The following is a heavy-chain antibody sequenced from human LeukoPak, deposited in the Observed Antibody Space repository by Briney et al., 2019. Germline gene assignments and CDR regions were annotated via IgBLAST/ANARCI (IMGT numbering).Heavy chain of an antibody. Sequence: ASVKVSCRASGYTFTSYYMHWVRQAPGQGLEWMGWINPNSGGTNYAQKFQGRVTMTRDTSISTAYMELSRLRSDDTAVYYCATSHDYGDYRRLDYWGQGTLVTVSS. J-gene: IGHJ4*02. CDR3: ATSHDYGDYRRLDY. D-gene: IGHD4-17*01. V-gene: IGHV1-2*02. CDR1: GYTFTSYY. CDR2: INPNSGGT.